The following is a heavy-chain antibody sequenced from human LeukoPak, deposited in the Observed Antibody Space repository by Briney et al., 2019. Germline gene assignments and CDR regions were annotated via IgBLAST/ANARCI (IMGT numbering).Heavy chain of an antibody. J-gene: IGHJ4*02. D-gene: IGHD6-13*01. CDR3: AGARGQLVLNQPIDY. V-gene: IGHV3-30*04. Sequence: PGRSLRLSCAASGFTFSSYAMHWVRQAPGKGLEWVAVISYDGSNKYYADSVKGRFTISRDNSKNTLYLQMNSLRAEDTAVYYCAGARGQLVLNQPIDYWGQGTLVTVSS. CDR2: ISYDGSNK. CDR1: GFTFSSYA.